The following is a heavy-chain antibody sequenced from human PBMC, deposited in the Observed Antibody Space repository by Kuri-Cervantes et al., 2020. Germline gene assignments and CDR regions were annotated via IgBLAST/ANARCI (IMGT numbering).Heavy chain of an antibody. CDR2: IKSDGIST. CDR1: GFTFSSYW. CDR3: ARDRSPNYGDHGLDV. D-gene: IGHD4-17*01. Sequence: GESLKISCAASGFTFSSYWMIWVRQAPGKGLVWVSLIKSDGISTRYADSVKGRFTISRDNAKNTLYLQMNSLRVEDTAVYYCARDRSPNYGDHGLDVWGQGTTVTVSS. V-gene: IGHV3-74*01. J-gene: IGHJ6*02.